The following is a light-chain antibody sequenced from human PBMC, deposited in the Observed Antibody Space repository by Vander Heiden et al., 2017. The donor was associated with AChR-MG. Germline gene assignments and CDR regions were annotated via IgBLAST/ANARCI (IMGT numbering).Light chain of an antibody. CDR1: SSNIGIHY. CDR3: AAWDSGLSAVV. J-gene: IGLJ1*01. Sequence: QSVLTQPPSVSADPGQRVTIACAGSSSNIGIHYVSWYHQLPGTAPKLLMYDNNKRPSGSPDRFSGAKSGTSATLGITGLQTGDEADYYCAAWDSGLSAVVFGTGTKVSVL. CDR2: DNN. V-gene: IGLV1-51*01.